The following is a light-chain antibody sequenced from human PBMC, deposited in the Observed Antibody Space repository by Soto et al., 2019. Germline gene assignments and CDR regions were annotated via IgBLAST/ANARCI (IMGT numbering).Light chain of an antibody. CDR2: EVV. Sequence: QSALTQPPSASGSPGQSVTISCTGTKNDIGVYDFVSWYQHHPGKAPRLIIYEVVQRPSGVPDRFSGSKSGNTASLAITGLQAEDEADYYCQSYDNDLSVVFGGGTKLTVL. CDR3: QSYDNDLSVV. J-gene: IGLJ2*01. V-gene: IGLV2-8*01. CDR1: KNDIGVYDF.